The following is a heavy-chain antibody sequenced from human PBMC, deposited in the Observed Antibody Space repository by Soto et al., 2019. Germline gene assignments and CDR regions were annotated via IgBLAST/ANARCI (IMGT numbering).Heavy chain of an antibody. CDR3: TTEIQGYYYDSSGYLG. CDR2: IKSKTDGGTT. Sequence: EVQLVESGGGLVKPGGSLRLSCAASGFTFSNAWMNWVRQAPGKGLEWVGRIKSKTDGGTTDYAAPVKGRFTISRDDSKNTLYLQMNSLKTEDTAVYYCTTEIQGYYYDSSGYLGWGQETLVTVSS. J-gene: IGHJ4*02. V-gene: IGHV3-15*07. D-gene: IGHD3-22*01. CDR1: GFTFSNAW.